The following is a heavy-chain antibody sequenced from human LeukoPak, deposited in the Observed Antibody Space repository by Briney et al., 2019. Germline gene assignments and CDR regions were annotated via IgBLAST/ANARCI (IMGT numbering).Heavy chain of an antibody. CDR2: IYHSGST. CDR3: ARVITMIVVVTTDNWFDP. J-gene: IGHJ5*02. Sequence: SETLSLTCTVSGGSISSGGYYWSWIRQPPGKGLEWIGYIYHSGSTYYNPSLKSRVTIPVDTSKNQFSLSLSSVTAADTAVYYCARVITMIVVVTTDNWFDPWGQGTLVTVSS. CDR1: GGSISSGGYY. V-gene: IGHV4-30-2*01. D-gene: IGHD3-22*01.